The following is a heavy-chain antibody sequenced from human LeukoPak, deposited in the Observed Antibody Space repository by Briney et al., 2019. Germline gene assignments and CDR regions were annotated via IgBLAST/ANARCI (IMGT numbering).Heavy chain of an antibody. Sequence: GGSLRPSCAASGFTFSNYAMSWVRQAPGKGLEWVSAISSGGGYTYYADSVKGRFTISRDNSKNTLYLQMGSLRAEDTAVYYCVKDPYTSSSGGPYAMDVWGQGTTVTVSS. V-gene: IGHV3-23*01. J-gene: IGHJ6*02. CDR1: GFTFSNYA. CDR2: ISSGGGYT. D-gene: IGHD6-6*01. CDR3: VKDPYTSSSGGPYAMDV.